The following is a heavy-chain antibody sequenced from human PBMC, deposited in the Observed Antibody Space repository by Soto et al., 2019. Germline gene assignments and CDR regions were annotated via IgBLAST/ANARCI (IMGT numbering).Heavy chain of an antibody. J-gene: IGHJ4*02. D-gene: IGHD4-17*01. Sequence: GGSLELSCASSGFTFSKDGMSWVRQAPGKGLEWVSLITDNGRSTYYADSVKGRFTISRDNTKNTLFLQMNSLRAEDTAVYYCAKERATTTAFDYWGQGALVTVSS. CDR1: GFTFSKDG. CDR3: AKERATTTAFDY. V-gene: IGHV3-23*01. CDR2: ITDNGRST.